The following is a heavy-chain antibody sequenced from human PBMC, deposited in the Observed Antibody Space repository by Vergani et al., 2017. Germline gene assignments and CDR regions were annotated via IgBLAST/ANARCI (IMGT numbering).Heavy chain of an antibody. J-gene: IGHJ4*02. D-gene: IGHD5-24*01. CDR2: IYSGGST. CDR1: GFTVSSNY. CDR3: ARGTDGYNYPYCDY. V-gene: IGHV3-53*01. Sequence: EVQLVESGGGLIQPGGSLRLSCAASGFTVSSNYMSWVRQAPGKGLEWVSVIYSGGSTYYADSVKGRFTISRDNSKNTLYLQMNSLRAEDTAVYYCARGTDGYNYPYCDYWGQGTLVTVSS.